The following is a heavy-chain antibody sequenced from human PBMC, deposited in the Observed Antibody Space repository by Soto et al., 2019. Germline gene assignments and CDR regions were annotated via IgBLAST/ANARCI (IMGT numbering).Heavy chain of an antibody. V-gene: IGHV3-21*01. Sequence: PGGSLRLSCAASGFTFSSYSMNWVRQAPGKGLEWVSSISSSSSYIYYADSVKGRFTISRDNAKNSLYLQMNSLRAEDTAVYYCARACITGTTLFLCYYYGMDVWGQGTTVTVSS. CDR2: ISSSSSYI. CDR1: GFTFSSYS. CDR3: ARACITGTTLFLCYYYGMDV. J-gene: IGHJ6*02. D-gene: IGHD1-20*01.